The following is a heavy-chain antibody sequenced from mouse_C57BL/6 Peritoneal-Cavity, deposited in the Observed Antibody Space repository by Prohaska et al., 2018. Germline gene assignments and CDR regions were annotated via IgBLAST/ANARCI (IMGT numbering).Heavy chain of an antibody. J-gene: IGHJ3*01. Sequence: QVQLQQPWTGLVNPGASVMLSWNASCYTFISSWTHRVKKMLGQGLEWIGNINPSNGGTNYNEKFKSKATLTVDKSSSTAYMQLSSLTSEDSAVYYCARWGGGFAYWGQGTLVIVSA. CDR2: INPSNGGT. CDR3: ARWGGGFAY. CDR1: CYTFISSW. V-gene: IGHV1-53*01.